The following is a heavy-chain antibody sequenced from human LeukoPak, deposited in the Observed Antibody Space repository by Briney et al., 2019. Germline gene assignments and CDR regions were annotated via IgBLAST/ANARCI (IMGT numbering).Heavy chain of an antibody. CDR2: KSYDGSNK. Sequence: GGSLRLSCAASGFTFSSYAMHWVRQAPGKGLEWVAVKSYDGSNKYYADSVKGRFTISRDNSKNTLYLQMNSLRAEDTAVYYCARDVEMATTYYYYGMDVWGQGTTVTVSS. J-gene: IGHJ6*02. D-gene: IGHD5-24*01. CDR1: GFTFSSYA. CDR3: ARDVEMATTYYYYGMDV. V-gene: IGHV3-30-3*01.